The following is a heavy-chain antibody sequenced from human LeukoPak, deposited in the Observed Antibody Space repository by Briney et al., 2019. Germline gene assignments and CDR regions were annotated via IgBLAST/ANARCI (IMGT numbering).Heavy chain of an antibody. J-gene: IGHJ4*02. CDR1: GDSIRSFF. CDR3: ARLPSAGYGYFED. Sequence: SETLSLTCTVSGDSIRSFFWSWVRQPPGQGLEWIGFFNYTGSTNYNPSLMSRVSISVDTSTNQLSLNLPSVTAADTAVYYCARLPSAGYGYFEDWGQGALVTVSS. CDR2: FNYTGST. D-gene: IGHD4-17*01. V-gene: IGHV4-59*01.